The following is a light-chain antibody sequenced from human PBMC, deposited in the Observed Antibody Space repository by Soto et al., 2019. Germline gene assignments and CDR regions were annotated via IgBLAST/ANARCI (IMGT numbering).Light chain of an antibody. CDR2: DAS. V-gene: IGKV3-11*01. Sequence: EIVLTQSPDTLSLSPGERATLSCRASQSVSSYLAWYQQKPGQAPRLLIYDASNRAAGIPARFSGSGSGTDFILTISSLEPEDFAVYYCQQRGNWPLTFGGGTKVEIK. CDR3: QQRGNWPLT. J-gene: IGKJ4*01. CDR1: QSVSSY.